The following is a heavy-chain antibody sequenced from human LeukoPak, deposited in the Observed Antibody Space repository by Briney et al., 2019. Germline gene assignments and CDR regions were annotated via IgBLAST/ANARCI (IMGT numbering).Heavy chain of an antibody. V-gene: IGHV4-4*02. J-gene: IGHJ4*02. Sequence: SGTLSLTCAVSGGSISSSNWWSWVRPPPGKGLEWIGEIYHSGSTNYNPSLKSRVTISVDKSKNQFSLKLSSVTAADTAVYYCAREAIVGATTSLLDYWGQGTLVTVSS. CDR1: GGSISSSNW. CDR2: IYHSGST. CDR3: AREAIVGATTSLLDY. D-gene: IGHD1-26*01.